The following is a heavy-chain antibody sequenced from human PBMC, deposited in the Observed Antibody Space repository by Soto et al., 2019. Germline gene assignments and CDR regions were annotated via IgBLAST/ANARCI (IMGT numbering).Heavy chain of an antibody. CDR2: ISGSGGTP. Sequence: GGSLRLSCAASGFTFSRSAMSWVRQAPGRGLEWFSTISGSGGTPYYADSVKGRFTISRDNSKNTLYLVLNSLRAEDTAVYYCAMGVAAAGPLDYWGQGTLVTVSS. D-gene: IGHD6-13*01. CDR1: GFTFSRSA. CDR3: AMGVAAAGPLDY. V-gene: IGHV3-23*01. J-gene: IGHJ4*02.